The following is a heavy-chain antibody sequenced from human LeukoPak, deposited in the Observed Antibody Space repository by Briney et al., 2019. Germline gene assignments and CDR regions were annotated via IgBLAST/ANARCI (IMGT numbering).Heavy chain of an antibody. V-gene: IGHV1-69*06. CDR2: IIPIFGTA. CDR3: ARSYYYDSSGYYSGFDY. Sequence: GASVKVSCKASGGTFSSYAISWVRQAPGQGLEWMGGIIPIFGTANYAQKFQGRVTITADKSTSTAYMELSSLRSEDTAVYYCARSYYYDSSGYYSGFDYWGQGTLVTVSS. J-gene: IGHJ4*02. D-gene: IGHD3-22*01. CDR1: GGTFSSYA.